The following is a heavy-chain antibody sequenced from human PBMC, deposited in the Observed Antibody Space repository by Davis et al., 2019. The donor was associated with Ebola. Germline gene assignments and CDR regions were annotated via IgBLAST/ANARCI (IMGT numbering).Heavy chain of an antibody. V-gene: IGHV4-39*01. CDR2: IYYSGST. Sequence: PSETLSLTCTVSGGSISSGGYYWSWIRQHPGKGLEWIGSIYYSGSTYYNPSLKSRVTISVDTSKNQFSLKLSSVTAADTAVYYCARHAHDSSGYKGSDFDYWGQGTLVTVSS. J-gene: IGHJ4*02. CDR3: ARHAHDSSGYKGSDFDY. D-gene: IGHD3-22*01. CDR1: GGSISSGGYY.